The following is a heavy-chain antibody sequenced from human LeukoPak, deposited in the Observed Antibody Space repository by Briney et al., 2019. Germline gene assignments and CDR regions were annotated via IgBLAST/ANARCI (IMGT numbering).Heavy chain of an antibody. V-gene: IGHV3-23*01. CDR2: ISGSGGST. CDR1: GFTFSSYA. J-gene: IGHJ6*04. CDR3: AITGYYYYYGMDV. Sequence: PGGSLRLSCAASGFTFSSYAVSWVRQAPGKGLEWVSAISGSGGSTFYADSVKGRFTISRDNSKNTLYLQMNSLRAEDTAVYYCAITGYYYYYGMDVWGKGTTVTVSS.